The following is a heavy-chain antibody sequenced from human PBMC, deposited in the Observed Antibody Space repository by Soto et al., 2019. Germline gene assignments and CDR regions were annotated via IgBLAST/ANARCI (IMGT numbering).Heavy chain of an antibody. V-gene: IGHV3-23*01. CDR2: ISGSGGST. Sequence: GGSLRLSCAASGFTFSSYAMSWVRQAPGTGLEWVSAISGSGGSTYYADSVKGRFTISRDNSKNTLYLQMNSLRAEDTAVYYCAKGAVSDYDFWSGYYGAHWFDPWGQGTLVTVSS. J-gene: IGHJ5*02. CDR3: AKGAVSDYDFWSGYYGAHWFDP. D-gene: IGHD3-3*01. CDR1: GFTFSSYA.